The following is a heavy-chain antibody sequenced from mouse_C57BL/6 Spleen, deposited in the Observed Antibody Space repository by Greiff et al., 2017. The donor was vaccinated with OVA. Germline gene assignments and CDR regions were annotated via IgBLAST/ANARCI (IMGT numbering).Heavy chain of an antibody. V-gene: IGHV3-6*01. CDR3: ARIYYGSSPFAY. Sequence: EVKLQESGPGLVKPSQSLSLTCSVTGYSITSGYYWNWIRQFPGNKLEWMGYISYDGSNNYNPSLKNRISITRDTSKNQFFLKLNSVTTEDTATYYCARIYYGSSPFAYWGQGTLVTVSA. CDR2: ISYDGSN. J-gene: IGHJ3*01. D-gene: IGHD1-1*01. CDR1: GYSITSGYY.